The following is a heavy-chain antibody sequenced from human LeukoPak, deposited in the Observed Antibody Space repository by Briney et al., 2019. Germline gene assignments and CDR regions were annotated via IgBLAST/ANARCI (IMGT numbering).Heavy chain of an antibody. CDR3: AKDLYAPDYYDSSGYYYPGFDY. Sequence: GGSLRLSCAASGFIVGTYGMNWVRQPPGKGLEWVSAINGGGGSTYYADAVKGRFTISRDKSKNTLFLQMNSLRAEDTAVYYCAKDLYAPDYYDSSGYYYPGFDYWGQGTLVTVSS. CDR2: INGGGGST. D-gene: IGHD3-22*01. V-gene: IGHV3-23*01. CDR1: GFIVGTYG. J-gene: IGHJ4*02.